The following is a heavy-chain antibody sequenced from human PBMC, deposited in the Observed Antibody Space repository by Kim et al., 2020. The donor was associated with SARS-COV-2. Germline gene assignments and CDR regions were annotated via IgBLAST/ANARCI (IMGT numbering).Heavy chain of an antibody. Sequence: GGSLRLSCAASGFTFSSYWMHWVRQAPGKGLVWVSRINSDGSSTSYADSVKGRFTISRDNAKNTLYLQMNSLRAEDTAVYYCARGSYYDSSGYLYPDYYYYGMDVWGQGTTVTVSS. CDR1: GFTFSSYW. V-gene: IGHV3-74*01. D-gene: IGHD3-22*01. J-gene: IGHJ6*02. CDR3: ARGSYYDSSGYLYPDYYYYGMDV. CDR2: INSDGSST.